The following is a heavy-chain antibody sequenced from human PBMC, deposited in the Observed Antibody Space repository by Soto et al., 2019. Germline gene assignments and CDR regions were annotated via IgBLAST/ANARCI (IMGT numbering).Heavy chain of an antibody. J-gene: IGHJ4*02. CDR1: GFTFSSYA. Sequence: GGSLRLSCAASGFTFSSYAMSWVRQAPGKGLEWVSAISGSGGSTYYADSVKGRFTISRDNSKNTLYPQMNSLSAEDTAVYYCAKDLPSAAAARPDHPASPDYWGQGTLVTVSS. V-gene: IGHV3-23*01. CDR3: AKDLPSAAAARPDHPASPDY. CDR2: ISGSGGST. D-gene: IGHD6-13*01.